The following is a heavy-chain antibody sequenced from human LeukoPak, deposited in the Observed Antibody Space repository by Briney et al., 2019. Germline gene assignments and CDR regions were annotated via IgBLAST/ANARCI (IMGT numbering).Heavy chain of an antibody. Sequence: GASVTVSCKASGGTFSFYTINWVRQAPGQGLEWMGGIVPKFGSTNYAQKFHDRLSITTDESTTTAYMELSSLRSEDTAVYYCVRGGLTGATSNYQYYAGLDVWGQGTTVTVSS. D-gene: IGHD7-27*01. CDR2: IVPKFGST. CDR3: VRGGLTGATSNYQYYAGLDV. CDR1: GGTFSFYT. V-gene: IGHV1-69*05. J-gene: IGHJ6*02.